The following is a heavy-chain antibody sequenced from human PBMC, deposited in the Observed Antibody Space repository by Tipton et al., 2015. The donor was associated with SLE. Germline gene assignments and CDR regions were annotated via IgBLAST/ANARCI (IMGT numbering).Heavy chain of an antibody. Sequence: QLVQSGGGLVQPGGSLKLSCAASGFTFSNSWMQWVRQAPGRGLVWVSRIDTDGRITDYADSVKGRSTISRDTSKNTVSLQINGLKFEDTAVYFCARIDVVGACAVGDCYGDVFAVWGQGRMVTVSS. CDR3: ARIDVVGACAVGDCYGDVFAV. V-gene: IGHV3-74*02. D-gene: IGHD2-21*02. CDR2: IDTDGRIT. CDR1: GFTFSNSW. J-gene: IGHJ3*01.